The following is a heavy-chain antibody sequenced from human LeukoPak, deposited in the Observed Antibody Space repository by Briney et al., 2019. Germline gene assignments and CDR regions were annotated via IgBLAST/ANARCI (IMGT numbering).Heavy chain of an antibody. D-gene: IGHD6-13*01. J-gene: IGHJ6*02. V-gene: IGHV1-18*01. CDR2: ISGYNGNT. CDR3: ARDLKSAAAGRDYYYYGMDV. Sequence: ASVKVSCKAFGYTFTSYGISWVRQAPGQWLEWMGWISGYNGNTNYAQKLQGRVTMTTDTSTSTAYMELRSLRSDDTAVYYCARDLKSAAAGRDYYYYGMDVWGQGTTVTVSS. CDR1: GYTFTSYG.